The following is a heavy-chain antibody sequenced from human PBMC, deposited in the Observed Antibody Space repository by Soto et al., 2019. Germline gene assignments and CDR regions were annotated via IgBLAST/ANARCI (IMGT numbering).Heavy chain of an antibody. J-gene: IGHJ5*02. V-gene: IGHV1-18*01. CDR1: GYTFTNYG. CDR2: ISAYNGNT. CDR3: ARDGYPAYNWLDP. D-gene: IGHD5-12*01. Sequence: QVQLVQSGAEVKKPGASVKVSCKASGYTFTNYGISWVRQAPGQGLEWMGWISAYNGNTNYAQRLQDRVTMTTDTATNTAYMELRSLRSDDTAMYYCARDGYPAYNWLDPWGQGTLVTVSS.